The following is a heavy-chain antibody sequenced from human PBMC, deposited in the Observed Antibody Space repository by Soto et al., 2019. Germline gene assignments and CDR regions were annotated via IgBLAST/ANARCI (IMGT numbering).Heavy chain of an antibody. Sequence: GGSLRISCAAPGVTVSRNYMSWVRLALGKGLEWVSVIYSGGSTYYADSVKGRFTISRDNSKNTLYLQMNSLRAEDTVVYYCRKPYYGIYVPSQRTTVTVS. J-gene: IGHJ6*02. CDR2: IYSGGST. CDR3: RKPYYGIYV. CDR1: GVTVSRNY. V-gene: IGHV3-53*01.